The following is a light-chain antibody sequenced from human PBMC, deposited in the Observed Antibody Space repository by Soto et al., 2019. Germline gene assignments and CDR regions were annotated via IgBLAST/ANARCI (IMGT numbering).Light chain of an antibody. CDR3: AAWDDSLNGYV. CDR2: SNN. Sequence: SVLTQQPSASGTPGQRVTISCAGSSSNIGSNTVNWYQQLPGTAPKLLIYSNNQRPSGVPDRFSGSKSGTSASLAISGLQSEDEADYYCAAWDDSLNGYVCGTGTKVTVL. J-gene: IGLJ1*01. CDR1: SSNIGSNT. V-gene: IGLV1-44*01.